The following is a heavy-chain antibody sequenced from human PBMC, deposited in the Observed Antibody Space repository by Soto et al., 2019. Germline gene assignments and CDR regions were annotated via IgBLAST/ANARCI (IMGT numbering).Heavy chain of an antibody. CDR1: GFTFSSYG. CDR3: AKDFLGYCSSTSCYARRGFDY. D-gene: IGHD2-2*01. V-gene: IGHV3-30*18. CDR2: ISSDGSNK. J-gene: IGHJ4*02. Sequence: QVQLVESGGGVVQPGRSLRLSCAASGFTFSSYGMHWVRQAPGKGLEWVAVISSDGSNKYYADSVKGRFTISRDNSKNTLYLQMNSLRAEDTAVYYCAKDFLGYCSSTSCYARRGFDYWGQGTLVTVSS.